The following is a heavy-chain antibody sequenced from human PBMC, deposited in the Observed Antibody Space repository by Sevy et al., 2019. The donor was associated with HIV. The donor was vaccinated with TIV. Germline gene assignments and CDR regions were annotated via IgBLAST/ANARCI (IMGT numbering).Heavy chain of an antibody. V-gene: IGHV4-59*08. J-gene: IGHJ3*01. CDR1: GGSISSYL. CDR2: MYNTWST. CDR3: ARHQTTAVLYAFDL. Sequence: SETLSLTCTVSGGSISSYLWSWIRQPPGRGLEWIGYMYNTWSTNYNPSLKSRVTISLDTSKNQFSLKLSSVTAADTAVYYCARHQTTAVLYAFDLWGQGTMVTASS. D-gene: IGHD2-21*02.